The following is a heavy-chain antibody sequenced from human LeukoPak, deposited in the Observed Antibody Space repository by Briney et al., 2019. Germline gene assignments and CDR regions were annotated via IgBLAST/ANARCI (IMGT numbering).Heavy chain of an antibody. J-gene: IGHJ5*01. CDR2: IYNSGIT. CDR1: GGSISGYY. D-gene: IGHD4-11*01. V-gene: IGHV4-59*08. Sequence: PSETLSLTCTVSGGSISGYYWTWIRQLPGKGLEWIGYIYNSGITNYNASLKSRVTVSVDTSKNQFSLRLTSVTAADTAVYYCARSVPSLDYLFDSWGHGTLVTVSS. CDR3: ARSVPSLDYLFDS.